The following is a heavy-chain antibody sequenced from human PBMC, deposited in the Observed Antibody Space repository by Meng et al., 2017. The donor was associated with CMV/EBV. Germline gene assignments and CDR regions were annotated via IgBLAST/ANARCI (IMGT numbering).Heavy chain of an antibody. V-gene: IGHV3-30*02. CDR3: AKEAPYNWNTFDI. Sequence: GGSLRLSCAASGFTFNNYGLHWVRQAPGKGLEWVAFIRYDGNNKYNAESVKGRFTIYRDNSKNTLYLQMNSLRTEDTAMYYCAKEAPYNWNTFDIWGQGTMVTVSS. CDR1: GFTFNNYG. J-gene: IGHJ3*02. D-gene: IGHD1/OR15-1a*01. CDR2: IRYDGNNK.